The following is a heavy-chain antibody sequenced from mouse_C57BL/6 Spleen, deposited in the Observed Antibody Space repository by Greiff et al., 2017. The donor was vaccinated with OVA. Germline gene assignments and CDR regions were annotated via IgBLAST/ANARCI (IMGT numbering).Heavy chain of an antibody. J-gene: IGHJ3*01. CDR2: IWGVGST. D-gene: IGHD2-10*01. Sequence: VKLVESGPGLVAPSQSLSITCTVSGFSLTSYGVDWVRQSPGKGLEWLGVIWGVGSTNYNSALKSRLRISKDNSKSQVFLKMNSLQTDDTAMYYCATAYSSAWFAYWGQGTLVTVSA. V-gene: IGHV2-6*01. CDR3: ATAYSSAWFAY. CDR1: GFSLTSYG.